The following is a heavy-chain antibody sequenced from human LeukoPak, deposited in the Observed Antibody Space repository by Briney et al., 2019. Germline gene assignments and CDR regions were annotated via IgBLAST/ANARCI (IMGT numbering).Heavy chain of an antibody. CDR3: ARTDSSGWSYFDY. D-gene: IGHD6-19*01. CDR2: IDYSGST. CDR1: GDSNYNSLYS. Sequence: SETLSLTCTVSGDSNYNSLYSWGWIRQPPGKGLEWIGSIDYSGSTYYNPSLKSRATISIDTSKNQFSLKLSSVTAADTAVYYCARTDSSGWSYFDYWGQGTLVTVSS. J-gene: IGHJ4*02. V-gene: IGHV4-39*07.